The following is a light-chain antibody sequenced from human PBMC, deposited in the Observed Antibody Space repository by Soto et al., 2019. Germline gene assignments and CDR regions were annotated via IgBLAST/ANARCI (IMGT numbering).Light chain of an antibody. J-gene: IGKJ2*01. CDR2: SAS. V-gene: IGKV1-39*01. Sequence: DIQMTQSPSSLSASVGDRVTLTCRASQNINNYLNWYQQRPGKAPKLLIYSASTLQSGVPSRFSGSGSGTDFTLTISSLQPEDFATYYCQQSYSTPMYTFGQGTKLEIK. CDR1: QNINNY. CDR3: QQSYSTPMYT.